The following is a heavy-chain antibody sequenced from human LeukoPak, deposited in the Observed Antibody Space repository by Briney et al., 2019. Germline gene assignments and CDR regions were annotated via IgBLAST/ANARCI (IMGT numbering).Heavy chain of an antibody. CDR1: GFTFSTFA. CDR2: IFPSGGEI. Sequence: GGSLRLSCAASGFTFSTFAMIWVRQPPGKGLEWVSSIFPSGGEIHYADSVRGRFTISRDNSKSILSLQMNSLRAEDTAVYYCAKEGLNIATRDFFDSWGQGTLVTVSS. D-gene: IGHD6-6*01. J-gene: IGHJ4*02. V-gene: IGHV3-23*01. CDR3: AKEGLNIATRDFFDS.